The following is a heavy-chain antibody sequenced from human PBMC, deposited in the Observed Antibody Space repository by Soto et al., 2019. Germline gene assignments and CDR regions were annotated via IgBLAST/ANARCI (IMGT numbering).Heavy chain of an antibody. CDR2: ISGSGGST. CDR3: AKRGSGSQFDY. CDR1: GFTFSSYA. V-gene: IGHV3-23*01. J-gene: IGHJ4*02. Sequence: EVQLLESGGGLVQPGGSLRLSCAASGFTFSSYAMSWVRQAPGKGLEWGSVISGSGGSTYYADSVKGRFTISRDNSKNTLYLQMNRLRAEDTAVYYCAKRGSGSQFDYWGQGTLVTVSS. D-gene: IGHD1-26*01.